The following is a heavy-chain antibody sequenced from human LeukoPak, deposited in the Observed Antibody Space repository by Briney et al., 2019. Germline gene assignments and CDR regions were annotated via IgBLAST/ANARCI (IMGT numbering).Heavy chain of an antibody. D-gene: IGHD3-22*01. CDR3: AAYYYDSSGYYLTEYFQH. CDR2: IYYSGST. J-gene: IGHJ1*01. CDR1: GGSISSSSYY. Sequence: KPSETLSLTCTVSGGSISSSSYYWGWIRQPPGKGLEWIGSIYYSGSTYYNPSLKSRVTISVDTSKNQFSLKLSSVTAADTAVYYCAAYYYDSSGYYLTEYFQHWGQGTLVTVSS. V-gene: IGHV4-39*07.